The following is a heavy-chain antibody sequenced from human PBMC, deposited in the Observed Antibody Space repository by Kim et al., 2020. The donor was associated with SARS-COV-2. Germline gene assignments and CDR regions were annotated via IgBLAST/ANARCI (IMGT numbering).Heavy chain of an antibody. CDR1: GFTFSSYW. CDR2: INSDGSST. J-gene: IGHJ4*02. CDR3: ARAYYYYGSGSYRVTRYYFDD. D-gene: IGHD3-10*01. Sequence: GGSLRLSCAASGFTFSSYWMHWVRQAPGKGLVWVSRINSDGSSTSYADSVKGRFTISRDNAKNTLYLQMNSLRAEDTAVYYCARAYYYYGSGSYRVTRYYFDDWGQGTLVTVSS. V-gene: IGHV3-74*01.